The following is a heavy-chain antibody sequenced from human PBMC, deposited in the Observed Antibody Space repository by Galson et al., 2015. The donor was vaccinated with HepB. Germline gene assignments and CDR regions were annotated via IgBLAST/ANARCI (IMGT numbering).Heavy chain of an antibody. Sequence: LSLTCTVSGGSISSYYWSWIRQPPGKGLEWIGYIYYSGSTNYNPSLKSRVTISVDTSKNQFSLKLSSVTAADTAVYYCARRGIAAAGTTDAFDIWGQGTMVTVSS. CDR2: IYYSGST. CDR3: ARRGIAAAGTTDAFDI. J-gene: IGHJ3*02. D-gene: IGHD6-13*01. CDR1: GGSISSYY. V-gene: IGHV4-59*08.